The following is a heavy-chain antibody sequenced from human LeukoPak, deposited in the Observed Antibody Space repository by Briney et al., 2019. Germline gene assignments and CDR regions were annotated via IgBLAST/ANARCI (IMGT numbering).Heavy chain of an antibody. J-gene: IGHJ5*02. V-gene: IGHV1-46*01. Sequence: ASVKVSCKASGYTFTSYYMHWVRQAPGQGLEWMGIINPSGGSTSYAQKFQGRVTMTRDTSTSTVYMELSSLRSEDTAVYYCARDSIGAIFGVVNNWFDPWGQGNLVTVSS. CDR2: INPSGGST. D-gene: IGHD3-3*01. CDR1: GYTFTSYY. CDR3: ARDSIGAIFGVVNNWFDP.